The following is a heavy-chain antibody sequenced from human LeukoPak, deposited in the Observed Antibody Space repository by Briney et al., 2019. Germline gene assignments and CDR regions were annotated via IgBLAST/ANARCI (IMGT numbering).Heavy chain of an antibody. D-gene: IGHD6-19*01. CDR1: GFTFGDYA. Sequence: GSLRLSCTASGFTFGDYAMSWFRQAPGKGLEWIGEINHSGSTKYNPSLKSRVTISVDTSKNQFSLKLSSVTAADTAVYYCARFRAVAGYYFDYWGQGTLVTVSS. CDR3: ARFRAVAGYYFDY. J-gene: IGHJ4*02. V-gene: IGHV4-34*01. CDR2: INHSGST.